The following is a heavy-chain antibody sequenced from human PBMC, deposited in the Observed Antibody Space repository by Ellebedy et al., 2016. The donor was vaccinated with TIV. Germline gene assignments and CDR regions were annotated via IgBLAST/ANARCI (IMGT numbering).Heavy chain of an antibody. CDR1: GFTFSSYW. CDR3: AREDGNSVAFDI. CDR2: INSDGSST. V-gene: IGHV3-74*01. Sequence: GESLKISXAASGFTFSSYWMHWVRQAPGKGLVWVSRINSDGSSTSYADSVKGRFTISRDNAKNTLYLQMSSLRAEDTAVYYCAREDGNSVAFDIWGQGTMVTVSS. J-gene: IGHJ3*02. D-gene: IGHD4-23*01.